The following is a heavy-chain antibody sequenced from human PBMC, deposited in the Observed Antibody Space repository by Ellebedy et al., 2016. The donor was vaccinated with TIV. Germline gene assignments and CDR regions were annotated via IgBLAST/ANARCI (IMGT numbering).Heavy chain of an antibody. CDR3: ARDSDHYDSMEY. CDR1: GYTFTTYG. V-gene: IGHV1-18*01. CDR2: ISAYNGNT. D-gene: IGHD3-22*01. J-gene: IGHJ4*02. Sequence: ASVKVSXXASGYTFTTYGITWVRQAPGQGLEYMGWISAYNGNTDYAQKFQGRVTLTTDTSTSTAYMELRSLRSDDTAVYYCARDSDHYDSMEYWGQGTLVTVSS.